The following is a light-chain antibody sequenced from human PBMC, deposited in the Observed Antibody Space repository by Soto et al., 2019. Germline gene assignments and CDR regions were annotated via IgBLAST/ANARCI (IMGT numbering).Light chain of an antibody. CDR2: AAS. CDR3: QQSDSTPLYT. Sequence: DIQMTQSPSSLSASVGDRVTITCRASQSISSYLNWYQQKPGKAPKLLIYAASSLQSGVPSRFSGSGSGTDVTLTISSLQPEDFATYDGQQSDSTPLYTFGQGTKLESK. CDR1: QSISSY. V-gene: IGKV1-39*01. J-gene: IGKJ2*01.